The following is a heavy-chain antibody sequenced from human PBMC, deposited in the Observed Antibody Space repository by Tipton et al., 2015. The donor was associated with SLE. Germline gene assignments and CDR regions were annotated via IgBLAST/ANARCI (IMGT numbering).Heavy chain of an antibody. D-gene: IGHD3-3*01. CDR2: ISGSGGGT. CDR1: GFTFEDYA. J-gene: IGHJ6*02. V-gene: IGHV3-23*01. CDR3: ARGGFLEWLLKRDYYYFGMDV. Sequence: SLRLSCTASGFTFEDYAMHWVRQAPGKGLEWVSAISGSGGGTYYADSVKGRFTISRDNSKNTLYLQMNSLRAEDTAVYYCARGGFLEWLLKRDYYYFGMDVWGQGTTVTVSS.